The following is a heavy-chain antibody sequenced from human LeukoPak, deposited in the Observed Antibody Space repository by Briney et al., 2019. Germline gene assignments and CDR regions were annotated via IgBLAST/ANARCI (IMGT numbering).Heavy chain of an antibody. D-gene: IGHD5-12*01. Sequence: ASVKVSCKASGYTFTGYYMHWVRQAPGQGLEWMGWINPNSGGTNYAQKFQGRVTMTRDTSISTAYMERSRLRSDDTAVYYCARNAYSGYDMYYFDYWGQGTLVTVSS. V-gene: IGHV1-2*02. CDR2: INPNSGGT. CDR3: ARNAYSGYDMYYFDY. CDR1: GYTFTGYY. J-gene: IGHJ4*02.